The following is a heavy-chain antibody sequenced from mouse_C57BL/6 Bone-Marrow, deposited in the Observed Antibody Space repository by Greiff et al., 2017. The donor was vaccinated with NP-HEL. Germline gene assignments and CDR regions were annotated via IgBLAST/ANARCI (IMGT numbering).Heavy chain of an antibody. CDR2: INYDGSST. D-gene: IGHD2-2*01. J-gene: IGHJ2*01. V-gene: IGHV5-16*01. CDR3: ARSMVTTKGYYFDY. Sequence: EVMLVESEGGLVQPGSSMKLSCTASGFTFSDYYMAWVRQVPEKGLEWVANINYDGSSTYYLDSLKSRFIISRDNAKNILYLQMSSLKSEDTATYYCARSMVTTKGYYFDYWGQGTTLTVSS. CDR1: GFTFSDYY.